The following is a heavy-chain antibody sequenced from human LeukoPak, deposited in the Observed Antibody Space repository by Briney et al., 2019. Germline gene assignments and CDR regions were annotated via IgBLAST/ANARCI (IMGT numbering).Heavy chain of an antibody. V-gene: IGHV3-23*01. D-gene: IGHD6-13*01. J-gene: IGHJ4*02. CDR2: ISGSGGST. Sequence: PGGSLRLSCAASGFTFSSYAMSWVRQAPGKGLEWVSAISGSGGSTYYADSVKGRFTISRDNAKNSLYLQMNSLRAEDTAVYYCARDGDIAAAGSYWGQGTLVTVSS. CDR1: GFTFSSYA. CDR3: ARDGDIAAAGSY.